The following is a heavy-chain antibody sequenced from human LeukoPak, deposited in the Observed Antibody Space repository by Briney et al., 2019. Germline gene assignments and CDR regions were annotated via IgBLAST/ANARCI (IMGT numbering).Heavy chain of an antibody. D-gene: IGHD6-19*01. CDR2: ISPDGSSA. V-gene: IGHV3-74*01. CDR3: ARDPSGWHSMDY. Sequence: HPGGSLRLSCAASEFSFSSYWMHWVRQAPGKGLVWVSRISPDGSSASYADSVRGRFTISRDNAKNTLYLQMNSLRAEETAIYYCARDPSGWHSMDYWGQGILVTVSS. CDR1: EFSFSSYW. J-gene: IGHJ4*02.